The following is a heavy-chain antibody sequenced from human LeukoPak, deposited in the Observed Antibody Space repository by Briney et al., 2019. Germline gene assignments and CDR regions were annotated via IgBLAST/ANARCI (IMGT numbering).Heavy chain of an antibody. CDR3: ARDRTFAS. Sequence: GGSLRLSCAASGFTFSSYWMTWVRQAPGRGLEWVASIKQDGSEKYYVDSVKGRFTISRDNAKNSLYLQMNSLRAEYTAVYYCARDRTFASWGQGTLVTVSS. CDR1: GFTFSSYW. D-gene: IGHD3-16*01. J-gene: IGHJ4*02. V-gene: IGHV3-7*01. CDR2: IKQDGSEK.